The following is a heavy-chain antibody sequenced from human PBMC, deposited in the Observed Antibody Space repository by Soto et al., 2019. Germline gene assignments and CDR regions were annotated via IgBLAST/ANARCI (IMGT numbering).Heavy chain of an antibody. CDR3: ARVSGSYYYGMDV. CDR1: GGSFSGYY. J-gene: IGHJ6*02. Sequence: SETLSLTCAVYGGSFSGYYWSCIRQPPGKGLEWIGEINHSGSTNYNPSLKSRVTISVDTSKNQFSLKLSSVTAADTAVYYCARVSGSYYYGMDVWGQGTTVTVSS. CDR2: INHSGST. V-gene: IGHV4-34*01.